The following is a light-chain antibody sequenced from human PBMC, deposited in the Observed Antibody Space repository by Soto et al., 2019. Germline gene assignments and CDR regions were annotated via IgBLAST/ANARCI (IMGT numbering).Light chain of an antibody. V-gene: IGLV2-14*01. J-gene: IGLJ1*01. Sequence: QSVLTQPASVSGSPGQSIAISCTGTSSDVGGYKYVSWYQQHPGKAPKLLIFDVSNRPSGVSDRFSGSKSGNTASLTISGLQSEDEADYYCSSYTSSSSSVFGIGTKVTV. CDR1: SSDVGGYKY. CDR3: SSYTSSSSSV. CDR2: DVS.